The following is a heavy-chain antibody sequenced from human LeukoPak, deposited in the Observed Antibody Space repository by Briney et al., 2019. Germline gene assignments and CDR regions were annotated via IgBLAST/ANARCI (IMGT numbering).Heavy chain of an antibody. D-gene: IGHD2/OR15-2a*01. CDR3: ATREGWQQYYGY. CDR1: GYTLTELS. J-gene: IGHJ4*02. CDR2: FDPEDGET. Sequence: GASVKVSCKVSGYTLTELSMHWVRQAPGKGLEWMGGFDPEDGETMYAQKFQGRVTMTEDTSTDTAYMELSSLRSEDTAVYYCATREGWQQYYGYWGQGTLVTVSS. V-gene: IGHV1-24*01.